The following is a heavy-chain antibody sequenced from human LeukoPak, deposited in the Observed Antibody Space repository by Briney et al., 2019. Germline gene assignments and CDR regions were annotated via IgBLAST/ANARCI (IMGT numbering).Heavy chain of an antibody. CDR1: GGSISSYY. V-gene: IGHV4-59*01. Sequence: SETLSLTCTVSGGSISSYYWSWIRQPPGKGLEWIGYIYYSGSINYNPSLKSRVTISVDTSKNQFSLKLSSVTAADTAVYYCARSGFGELFCWFDPWGQGTLVTVST. J-gene: IGHJ5*02. CDR3: ARSGFGELFCWFDP. CDR2: IYYSGSI. D-gene: IGHD3-10*01.